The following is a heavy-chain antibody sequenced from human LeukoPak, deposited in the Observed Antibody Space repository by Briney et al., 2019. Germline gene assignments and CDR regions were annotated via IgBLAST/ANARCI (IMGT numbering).Heavy chain of an antibody. Sequence: PGRSLRLSCAASGFTFSSYGMHWVRQAPGKGLEWVAVISYDGSNKYYADSVKGRFTISRDNSKNTLYLQMNSLRAEDTAVYYCAKAYYDSSGIDYWGQGTLVTVSS. CDR1: GFTFSSYG. D-gene: IGHD3-22*01. CDR3: AKAYYDSSGIDY. V-gene: IGHV3-30*18. J-gene: IGHJ4*02. CDR2: ISYDGSNK.